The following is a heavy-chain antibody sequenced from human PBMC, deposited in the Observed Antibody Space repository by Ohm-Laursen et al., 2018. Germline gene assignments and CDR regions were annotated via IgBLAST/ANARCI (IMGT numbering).Heavy chain of an antibody. Sequence: SETLSLTCSVSGGSISSYYWSWIRQPPGKGLEWIGYIYYGGSTNYNPSPKSRVTISVDTSKNQFSLKLSSVTAADTAVYYCARVRSWYVRYFDYWGQGTLVTVSS. CDR2: IYYGGST. D-gene: IGHD6-13*01. CDR1: GGSISSYY. V-gene: IGHV4-59*01. CDR3: ARVRSWYVRYFDY. J-gene: IGHJ4*02.